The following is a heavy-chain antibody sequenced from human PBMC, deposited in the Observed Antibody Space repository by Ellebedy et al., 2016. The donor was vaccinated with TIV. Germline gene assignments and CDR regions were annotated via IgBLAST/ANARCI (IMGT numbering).Heavy chain of an antibody. V-gene: IGHV3-7*01. J-gene: IGHJ4*02. CDR2: IKQDGSEI. Sequence: GGSLRLSXAASGFTFSSCWMSWVRQAPGKGLEWVAHIKQDGSEIYYVDSVRGRFTISRGNAQNSLYLQMNSLRAEDTAVYYCARGQGRVWGRGTLVTVSS. CDR3: ARGQGRV. D-gene: IGHD1-26*01. CDR1: GFTFSSCW.